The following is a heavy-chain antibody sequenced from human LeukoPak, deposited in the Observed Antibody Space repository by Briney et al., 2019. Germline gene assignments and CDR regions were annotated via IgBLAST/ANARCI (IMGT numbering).Heavy chain of an antibody. V-gene: IGHV3-30*04. Sequence: QAGGSLRLSCAASGFTFRTYAMNWVRQAPGKGLEWVAVISDDGSNKYYAESVKGQFTISRDNSKNTLYLQMNSLRAEDTAVYYCARAAIAAARIYYYMDVWGKGTTVTVSS. J-gene: IGHJ6*03. CDR3: ARAAIAAARIYYYMDV. CDR1: GFTFRTYA. D-gene: IGHD6-13*01. CDR2: ISDDGSNK.